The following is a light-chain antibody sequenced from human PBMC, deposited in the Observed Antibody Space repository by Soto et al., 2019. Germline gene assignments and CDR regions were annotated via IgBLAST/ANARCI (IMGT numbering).Light chain of an antibody. CDR2: GAS. V-gene: IGKV3-15*01. Sequence: EIVLTQSPATLSLSPGERATLSCRASQSVSSYLAWYQRKPGQAPRLLIYGASTRATGIPARFSGSGSETEFTLTISSLQSEDFAIYYCQQSNNWPYTFGQGTKVDIK. CDR1: QSVSSY. J-gene: IGKJ2*01. CDR3: QQSNNWPYT.